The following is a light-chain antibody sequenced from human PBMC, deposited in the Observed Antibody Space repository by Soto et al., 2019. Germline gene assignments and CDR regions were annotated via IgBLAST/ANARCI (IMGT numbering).Light chain of an antibody. CDR3: QQYDTYST. J-gene: IGKJ1*01. CDR1: QSISNR. CDR2: DAS. V-gene: IGKV1-5*01. Sequence: DIQMTPSPSTLSASVGDRVTITCRASQSISNRLAWYHQKPGKTPNLLIYDASNLGSGVPSRFSGSGSGTEFTLTISSLQADDFATYYCQQYDTYSTFGQGTKVDIK.